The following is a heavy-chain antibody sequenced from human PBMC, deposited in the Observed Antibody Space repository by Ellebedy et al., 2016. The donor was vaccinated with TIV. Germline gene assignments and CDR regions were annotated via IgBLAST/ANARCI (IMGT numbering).Heavy chain of an antibody. J-gene: IGHJ4*02. CDR3: AKDRFDSSWSPALDY. CDR2: ISFDGDDK. D-gene: IGHD6-13*01. V-gene: IGHV3-30*18. Sequence: GESLKISXAASGFTFSSYAMSWVRQAPGKGLEWVAVISFDGDDKYYADSVKGRFTISRDNSKNTLYLQLDSLRPEDTAVYYCAKDRFDSSWSPALDYWGRGTLVTVSS. CDR1: GFTFSSYA.